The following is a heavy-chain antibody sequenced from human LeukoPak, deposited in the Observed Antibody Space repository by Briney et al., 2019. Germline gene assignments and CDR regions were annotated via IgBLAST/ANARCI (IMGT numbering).Heavy chain of an antibody. CDR3: VRAGWELDY. CDR1: GFTFSTYW. Sequence: QPGGSLRLSCAASGFTFSTYWMAWVRQAPGKGLQWVAHIKEDGSEKYYLDSVRGRFTIGRDDAKSSLYLQMTSLRAEDTALYYCVRAGWELDYRGQGTPVTVSS. V-gene: IGHV3-7*01. J-gene: IGHJ4*02. CDR2: IKEDGSEK. D-gene: IGHD1-26*01.